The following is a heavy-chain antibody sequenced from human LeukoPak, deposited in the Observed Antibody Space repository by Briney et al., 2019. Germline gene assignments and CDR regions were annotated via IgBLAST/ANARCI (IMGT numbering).Heavy chain of an antibody. CDR2: IGGRDGST. CDR3: AKGHYYGSGSLDY. CDR1: GFTFSSYG. J-gene: IGHJ4*02. D-gene: IGHD3-10*01. Sequence: GGSLRLSCAASGFTFSSYGMSWVRQAPGKGLEWVSAIGGRDGSTYYADSVKGRFTSSRDNSKNTLYVQMNSLRAEDTAVYYCAKGHYYGSGSLDYWGQGTLVTVSS. V-gene: IGHV3-23*01.